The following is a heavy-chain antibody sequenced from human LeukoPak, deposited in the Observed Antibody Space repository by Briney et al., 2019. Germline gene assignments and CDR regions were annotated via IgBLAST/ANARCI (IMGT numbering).Heavy chain of an antibody. Sequence: PSETLSLTCTVSGGSISSSNYYWGWIRQPPGKGLEWIGSIFYSGTTYYNPSLKCRVTISVDTSKNQFSLKLSSVTAADTAVYYCARPKTNSGDIDYWGQGTLVTVSS. CDR3: ARPKTNSGDIDY. CDR2: IFYSGTT. V-gene: IGHV4-39*01. D-gene: IGHD3-10*01. CDR1: GGSISSSNYY. J-gene: IGHJ4*02.